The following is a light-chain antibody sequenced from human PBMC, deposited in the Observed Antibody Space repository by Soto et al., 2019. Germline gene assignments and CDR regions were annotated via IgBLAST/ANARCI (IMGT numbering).Light chain of an antibody. J-gene: IGKJ5*01. CDR2: DTS. Sequence: EIVLTQSPSTLSSSPGERATLSCRASQTVSGRLAWYQHKPGQAPRLLIYDTSNRATGIPARFSGSGSGTDFTLTISSLEPEDFAVYYCQQYYNWPRTFGQGTRLE. CDR1: QTVSGR. CDR3: QQYYNWPRT. V-gene: IGKV3-11*01.